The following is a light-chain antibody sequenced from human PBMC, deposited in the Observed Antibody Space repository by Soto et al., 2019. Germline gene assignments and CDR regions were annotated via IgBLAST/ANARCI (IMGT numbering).Light chain of an antibody. CDR2: DNN. CDR3: GTWDSSLSAVV. CDR1: SSNIGNNY. Sequence: QSVLPQPPSVSAAPGQKVTISCSGSSSNIGNNYVSWYQQLPGTAPKLLIYDNNKRPSGIPDRFSGSKSGTSATLGITGLQTGDEADYYCGTWDSSLSAVVVGGGTKLTVL. V-gene: IGLV1-51*01. J-gene: IGLJ2*01.